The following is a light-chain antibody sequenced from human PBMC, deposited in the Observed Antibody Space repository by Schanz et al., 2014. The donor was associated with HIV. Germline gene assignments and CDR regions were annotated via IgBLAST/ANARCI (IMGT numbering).Light chain of an antibody. CDR3: AAWDVNLNGPV. Sequence: QSVLTQPPSVSGTPGQRVTISCSGSSSNIGSNYVYWYQQLPGTAPKLLIHNDNQRPSGVPDRFSGSKSGTSASLAISGLQSEDEADYYCAAWDVNLNGPVFGGGTKVTVL. CDR2: NDN. J-gene: IGLJ2*01. CDR1: SSNIGSNY. V-gene: IGLV1-44*01.